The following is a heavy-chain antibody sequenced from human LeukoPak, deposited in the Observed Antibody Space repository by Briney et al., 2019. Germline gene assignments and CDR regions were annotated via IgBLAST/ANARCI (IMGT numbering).Heavy chain of an antibody. V-gene: IGHV3-74*01. J-gene: IGHJ5*02. D-gene: IGHD6-13*01. Sequence: SGGSLRLSCAASGFTFSSYWMSWVCQAPGKGLVWVSRINSDGSSTSYADSVKGRFTISRDNAKNTLYLQMNSLRAEDTAVYNCARPIAAAGKGWFDPWGQGTLVTVSS. CDR1: GFTFSSYW. CDR2: INSDGSST. CDR3: ARPIAAAGKGWFDP.